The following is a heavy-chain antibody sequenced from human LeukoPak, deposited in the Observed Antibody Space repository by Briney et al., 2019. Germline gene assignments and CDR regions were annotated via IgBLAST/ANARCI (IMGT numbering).Heavy chain of an antibody. V-gene: IGHV1-8*01. CDR2: VNPNSGST. D-gene: IGHD5-12*01. CDR1: GYTITSFD. CDR3: ARRLYVGYGRVDD. J-gene: IGHJ4*02. Sequence: EASVKVSCKASGYTITSFDINWVRQAPGQGLEWMGWVNPNSGSTGYAQRFQGRLTLTSDTSRSTAYMELSNLRSDDTAVYYCARRLYVGYGRVDDWGQGTLVTVSS.